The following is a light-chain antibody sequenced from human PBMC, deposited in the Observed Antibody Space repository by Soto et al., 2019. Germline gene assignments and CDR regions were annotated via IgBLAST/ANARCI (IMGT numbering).Light chain of an antibody. V-gene: IGKV1-33*01. CDR3: QQYDNLPYT. CDR1: QDTRKY. CDR2: DVS. Sequence: DIQMTQSPSSLSASVGDRVTITCQASQDTRKYLNWYQQKPGKAPKLLIYDVSNLATGVPSRFSGSGSGTDFTFTIISLQPEDIATYYCQQYDNLPYTFGQGTKLEI. J-gene: IGKJ2*01.